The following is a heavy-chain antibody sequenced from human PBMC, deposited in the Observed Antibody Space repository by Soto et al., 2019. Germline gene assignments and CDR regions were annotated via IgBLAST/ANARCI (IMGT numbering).Heavy chain of an antibody. CDR1: GFTFDDYT. D-gene: IGHD3-22*01. CDR3: AKDSDSSGYYSY. J-gene: IGHJ4*02. CDR2: ISWDGGST. Sequence: GGSLRLSCAASGFTFDDYTMHWVRQAPGKGLEWVSLISWDGGSTYYADSVKGRFTISRDNSKNSLYLQMNSLRTEDTALYYCAKDSDSSGYYSYWGQGTLVTVSS. V-gene: IGHV3-43*01.